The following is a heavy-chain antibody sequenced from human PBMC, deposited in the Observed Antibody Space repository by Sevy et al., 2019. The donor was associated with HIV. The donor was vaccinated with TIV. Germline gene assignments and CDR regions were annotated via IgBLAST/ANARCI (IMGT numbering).Heavy chain of an antibody. V-gene: IGHV3-23*01. J-gene: IGHJ4*02. CDR1: GFPIYSND. D-gene: IGHD5-18*01. CDR3: ARVEYSYAIDY. Sequence: GGSLRLSCAASGFPIYSNDMTWVRQAPGKGLEWVSGISDDGGSTYYADSVKGRFTISRDKSQNTLYLEMNSLRAEDAGVYYCARVEYSYAIDYLGQGSLVTVSS. CDR2: ISDDGGST.